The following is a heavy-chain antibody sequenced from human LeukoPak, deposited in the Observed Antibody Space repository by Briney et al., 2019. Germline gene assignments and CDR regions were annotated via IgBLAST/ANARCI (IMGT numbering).Heavy chain of an antibody. J-gene: IGHJ3*02. CDR2: IYPSDSDT. V-gene: IGHV5-51*01. Sequence: GESLKISCKGSGYSFTSYWIGWVRQMPGKGLEWIASIYPSDSDTTYSPSFQGHVIISADKSISTAYLQWSSLKASDTAIYYCGRLYYDSSGYWYAFDMWGQGTMVTVSS. CDR1: GYSFTSYW. CDR3: GRLYYDSSGYWYAFDM. D-gene: IGHD3-22*01.